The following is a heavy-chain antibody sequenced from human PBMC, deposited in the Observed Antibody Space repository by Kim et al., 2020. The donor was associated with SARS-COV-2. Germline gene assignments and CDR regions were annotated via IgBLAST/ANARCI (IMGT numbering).Heavy chain of an antibody. CDR3: VKEAAFTTVVVDYYFDY. V-gene: IGHV3-30*18. Sequence: GGSLRLSCVASGFTFSNYGMHWVRQAPGKGLEWVGIVSYDGRNTYYGGSVKGRFTISRDNSKNTLFLQMNSLKTEDTALYYCVKEAAFTTVVVDYYFDYWGQGTLVTVSS. D-gene: IGHD2-15*01. CDR1: GFTFSNYG. CDR2: VSYDGRNT. J-gene: IGHJ4*02.